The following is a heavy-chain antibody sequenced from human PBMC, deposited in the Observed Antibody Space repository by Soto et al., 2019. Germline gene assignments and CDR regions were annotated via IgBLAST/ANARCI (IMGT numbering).Heavy chain of an antibody. CDR2: IQSGGPT. V-gene: IGHV3-66*01. CDR3: ARDDVLCDGGRCYGVPLDG. J-gene: IGHJ6*04. D-gene: IGHD2-15*01. Sequence: EVHLVESGGGLVQPGGSLRLSCAASGFTVSSKYMSWVRQAPGKGLEWVSLIQSGGPTYYADSVKGRFTISRDTSENTLHLQMDILRAEDTAVYYCARDDVLCDGGRCYGVPLDGWGKVTTVTVSS. CDR1: GFTVSSKY.